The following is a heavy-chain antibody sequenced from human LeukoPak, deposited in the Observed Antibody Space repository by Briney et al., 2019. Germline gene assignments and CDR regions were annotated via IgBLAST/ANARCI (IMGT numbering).Heavy chain of an antibody. J-gene: IGHJ4*02. CDR3: AKDDADIVVVPAAILGY. CDR1: GFTFSSYG. D-gene: IGHD2-2*01. Sequence: PGRSLRLSCAASGFTFSSYGMHWVRQAPGKGLEWVAVISYDGSNKYYADSVKGRFTISRDNSKNTLYLQMNSLRAEDTAVYCCAKDDADIVVVPAAILGYWGQGTLVTVSS. V-gene: IGHV3-30*18. CDR2: ISYDGSNK.